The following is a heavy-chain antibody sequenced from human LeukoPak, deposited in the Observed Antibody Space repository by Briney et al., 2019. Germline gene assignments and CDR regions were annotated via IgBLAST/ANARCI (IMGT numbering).Heavy chain of an antibody. V-gene: IGHV3-7*01. CDR1: GFTFGILW. D-gene: IGHD3-9*01. Sequence: GGSLRLSCAASGFTFGILWMTWVRQAPGMGLEWVANIQPDGTAKEFVGSVKGRFSIPRDNAENSLYLQMNSLRAEDTAVYYCARWNYDSLSGYYIDYWGQGTLVAVSS. J-gene: IGHJ4*02. CDR2: IQPDGTAK. CDR3: ARWNYDSLSGYYIDY.